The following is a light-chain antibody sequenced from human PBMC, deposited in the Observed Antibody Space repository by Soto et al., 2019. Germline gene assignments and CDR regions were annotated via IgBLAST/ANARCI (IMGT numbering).Light chain of an antibody. V-gene: IGKV1-39*01. CDR1: QSISSS. CDR3: QQSYSTLPLT. J-gene: IGKJ4*01. CDR2: AAS. Sequence: DIQMTQSPSSLSASVGDRVTITCRASQSISSSLNWYQQKPGEVHKVLIYAASTLQSGVPSRFSGSGSGTEFTLTISSLQPEDFASYYCQQSYSTLPLTFGGGTKVELK.